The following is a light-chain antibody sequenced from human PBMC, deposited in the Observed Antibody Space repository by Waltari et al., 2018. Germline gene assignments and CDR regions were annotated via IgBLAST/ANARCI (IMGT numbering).Light chain of an antibody. V-gene: IGKV1-12*01. CDR3: QQAKNFPAVS. CDR2: VAT. Sequence: DIQMTQSPSSVSASVVDRVTINCRASQDIGSWLAWYQHKPGKAPKLLIYVATNLQSGVPSRFSGSGSGTDFTLTISGLQADDSAIYYCQQAKNFPAVSFGGGTKVEIK. J-gene: IGKJ4*01. CDR1: QDIGSW.